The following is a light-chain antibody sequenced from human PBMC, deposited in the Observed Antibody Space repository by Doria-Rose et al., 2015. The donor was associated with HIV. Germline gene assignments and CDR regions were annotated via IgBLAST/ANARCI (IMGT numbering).Light chain of an antibody. CDR3: HQYGTSWT. CDR1: QRFSSTY. J-gene: IGKJ1*01. CDR2: DGS. V-gene: IGKV3-20*01. Sequence: IAMTQSPGTLSFSPVERATLSCKASQRFSSTYLAWYQQKPGQAPSLLIYDGSTRATGIPDRFSASGSGTDFTLTINRLEPEDFALYYCHQYGTSWTFGQGTKVEI.